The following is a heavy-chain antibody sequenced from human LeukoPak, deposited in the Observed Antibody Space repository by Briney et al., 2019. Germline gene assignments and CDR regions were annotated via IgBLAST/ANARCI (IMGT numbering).Heavy chain of an antibody. Sequence: PGGTLRLSCSASGFTFTTYGMNWVRQAPGKGLEWVSGIGGSGTRTYYADSVKGRFTISRDNAKNTLYLQMNSLRAEDTAVYYCWVPATAGEGDYWGQGTLVTVSS. J-gene: IGHJ4*02. V-gene: IGHV3-23*01. CDR2: IGGSGTRT. CDR1: GFTFTTYG. D-gene: IGHD2-2*01. CDR3: WVPATAGEGDY.